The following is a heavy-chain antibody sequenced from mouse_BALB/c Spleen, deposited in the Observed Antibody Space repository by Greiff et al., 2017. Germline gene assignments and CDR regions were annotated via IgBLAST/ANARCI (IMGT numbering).Heavy chain of an antibody. Sequence: EVKLVESGGGLVKPGGSLKLSCAASGFAFSSYDMSWVRQTPEKRLEWVAYISSGGGSTYYPDTVKGRFTISRDNAKNTLYLQMSSLKSEDTAMYYCARLVGDYGSSYWFAYWGQGTLVTVSA. CDR3: ARLVGDYGSSYWFAY. V-gene: IGHV5-12-1*01. CDR1: GFAFSSYD. J-gene: IGHJ3*01. CDR2: ISSGGGST. D-gene: IGHD1-1*01.